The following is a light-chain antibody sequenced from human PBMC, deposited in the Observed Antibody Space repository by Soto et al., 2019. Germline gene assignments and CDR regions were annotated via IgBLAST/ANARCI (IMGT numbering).Light chain of an antibody. CDR1: QSVSSN. Sequence: EIVMTQSPATLSVSPGERATLSCRASQSVSSNLAWYQQKPGQAPRLLIYGASTRATGIPARFSGSGSGTELTLTIGSLQSEDFEGYYCQQYNNWPRTFGQGTKVEIK. J-gene: IGKJ1*01. CDR3: QQYNNWPRT. V-gene: IGKV3-15*01. CDR2: GAS.